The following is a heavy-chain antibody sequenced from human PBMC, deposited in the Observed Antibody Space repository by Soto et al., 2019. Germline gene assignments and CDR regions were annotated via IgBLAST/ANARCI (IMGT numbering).Heavy chain of an antibody. J-gene: IGHJ5*02. CDR2: ISAYNGNT. D-gene: IGHD3-16*01. CDR3: ARSSGGVYGIIIEGTNWFAP. CDR1: GYTFTSYG. V-gene: IGHV1-18*01. Sequence: ASVKVSCKASGYTFTSYGISWVRQAPGQGLEWMGWISAYNGNTNYAQKLQGRVTMTTDTSTSTAYMELRSLTSEDTAVYYCARSSGGVYGIIIEGTNWFAPWGQGTLVTVSS.